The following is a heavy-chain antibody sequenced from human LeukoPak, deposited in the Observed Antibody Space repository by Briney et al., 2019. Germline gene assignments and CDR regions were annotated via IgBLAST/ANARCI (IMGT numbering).Heavy chain of an antibody. CDR3: ARDVTTVVTDNWFDP. CDR2: ISSSSSYI. Sequence: GGSLRLSCAASGFSFSSYSMNWVRQAPGKGLEWVSSISSSSSYIYYADSVKGRFTISRDNAKNSLYLQMNSLRAEDTAVYYCARDVTTVVTDNWFDPWGQGTLVTVSS. V-gene: IGHV3-21*01. CDR1: GFSFSSYS. D-gene: IGHD4-23*01. J-gene: IGHJ5*02.